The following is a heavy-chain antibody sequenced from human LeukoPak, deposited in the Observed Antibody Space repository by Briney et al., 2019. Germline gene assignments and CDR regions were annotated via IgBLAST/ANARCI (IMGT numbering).Heavy chain of an antibody. J-gene: IGHJ6*03. CDR1: GFTFSSYW. V-gene: IGHV3-7*01. Sequence: GGSLRLSCAASGFTFSSYWMSWVRQAPGKGLEWVANIKQDGSEKYYVDSVKGRFTISRDNAKNSLYLQMNSLRAEDTAVYYCARGGHKGYYYMDVWGKGTTVTISS. CDR3: ARGGHKGYYYMDV. CDR2: IKQDGSEK.